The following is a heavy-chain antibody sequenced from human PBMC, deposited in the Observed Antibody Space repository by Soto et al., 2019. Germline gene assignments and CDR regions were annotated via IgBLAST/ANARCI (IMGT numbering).Heavy chain of an antibody. CDR2: IYHSGST. D-gene: IGHD6-25*01. CDR3: ARDTGGPYYYYGMDV. Sequence: PSASRSLTWAVSGGSISSGGYPWSWIRQPPGKGLEWIGYIYHSGSTYYNPPLKSRVTISVDRSKNQFSLKLSSVTAADTAVYYCARDTGGPYYYYGMDVWGQGTTVTVSS. V-gene: IGHV4-30-2*01. CDR1: GGSISSGGYP. J-gene: IGHJ6*02.